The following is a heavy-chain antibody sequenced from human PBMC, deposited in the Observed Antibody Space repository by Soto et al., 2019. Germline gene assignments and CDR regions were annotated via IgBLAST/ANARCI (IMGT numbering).Heavy chain of an antibody. D-gene: IGHD6-13*01. CDR1: GFTFSSYW. J-gene: IGHJ5*01. CDR2: IKQDGSEK. V-gene: IGHV3-7*01. CDR3: ARDRHGYSSSWFDY. Sequence: GGSLRLSCAASGFTFSSYWMSWVRQAPGKGLEWVANIKQDGSEKYYVDSVKGRFTISRDNAKNSLYLQMNSLRAEDTAVYYCARDRHGYSSSWFDYWGQGTLVTVSS.